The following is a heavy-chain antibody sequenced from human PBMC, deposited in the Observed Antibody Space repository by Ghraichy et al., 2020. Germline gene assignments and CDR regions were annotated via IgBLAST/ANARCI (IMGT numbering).Heavy chain of an antibody. V-gene: IGHV4-30-2*06. D-gene: IGHD4-17*01. CDR2: TFHDGTT. J-gene: IGHJ4*02. CDR3: ARGAHDYAFDF. CDR1: GDVIGAGGYS. Sequence: SQTLSLTCAVSGDVIGAGGYSWSWIRQSPGKGLEWVGYTFHDGTTRLNPSLKNRVTILVDKSKHQFSLNLYSLTAADTAVYYCARGAHDYAFDFWGQGAPVTVTS.